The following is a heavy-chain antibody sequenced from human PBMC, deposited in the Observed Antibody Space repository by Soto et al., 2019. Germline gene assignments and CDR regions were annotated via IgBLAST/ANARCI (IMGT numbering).Heavy chain of an antibody. CDR1: GFTFSNAW. Sequence: GGSLRLSCAASGFTFSNAWMSWVRQAPGKGLEWVGRIKSKTDGGTTDYAAPVKGRFTISRDDSKNTLYLQMNSLKTEDTAVYYCTTSTLTGYYYYYYSMDVWGQGATVTVSS. CDR3: TTSTLTGYYYYYYSMDV. V-gene: IGHV3-15*01. D-gene: IGHD3-9*01. CDR2: IKSKTDGGTT. J-gene: IGHJ6*02.